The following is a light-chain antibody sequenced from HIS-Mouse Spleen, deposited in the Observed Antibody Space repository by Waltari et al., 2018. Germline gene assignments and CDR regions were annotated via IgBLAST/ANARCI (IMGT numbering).Light chain of an antibody. J-gene: IGLJ3*02. CDR3: AAWDDSLNGWV. CDR1: SSNIGSST. CDR2: SNN. Sequence: QSVLTQPPSASGTPGQRVTISCSGSSSNIGSSTVTWYQQRPGTAPKLLIYSNNQRPSGVPDRFSGSKSGTSASLAISGLQSEDEADYYCAAWDDSLNGWVFGGGTKLTVL. V-gene: IGLV1-44*01.